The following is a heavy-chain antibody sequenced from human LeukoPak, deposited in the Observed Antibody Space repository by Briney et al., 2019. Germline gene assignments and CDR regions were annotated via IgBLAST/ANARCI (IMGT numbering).Heavy chain of an antibody. CDR1: GFTFSNYG. D-gene: IGHD3-3*01. J-gene: IGHJ3*01. CDR3: ARDRSGYANDAFDF. CDR2: ISYDGSNQ. Sequence: GRSLRLSCAASGFTFSNYGIHWVRQAPGKGLEWEAVISYDGSNQYYADSLKGRFTISRDNSKNTMFLQMNSLRAEDTAVYHCARDRSGYANDAFDFWGQGTMVTVSS. V-gene: IGHV3-30*03.